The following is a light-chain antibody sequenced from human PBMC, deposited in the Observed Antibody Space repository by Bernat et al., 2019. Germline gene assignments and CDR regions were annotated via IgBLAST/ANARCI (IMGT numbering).Light chain of an antibody. V-gene: IGKV1-33*01. CDR3: QQYYNLPLT. CDR1: QDISNY. CDR2: DVY. J-gene: IGKJ4*01. Sequence: DIQMTQSPSSLSASVGDRVTITCQASQDISNYLNWYQHKPGKAPKLLIYDVYNVETGVPSRFSGSGYGTEFTFTISSLQPEDIATYYCQQYYNLPLTFGGGTKLEI.